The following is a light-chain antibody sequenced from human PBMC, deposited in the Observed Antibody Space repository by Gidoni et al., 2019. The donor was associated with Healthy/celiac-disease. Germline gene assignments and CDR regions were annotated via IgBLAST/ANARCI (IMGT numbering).Light chain of an antibody. CDR2: RNN. CDR3: AAWDDSLSGHVV. J-gene: IGLJ2*01. V-gene: IGLV1-47*01. CDR1: SSNIGSNY. Sequence: QSVLTQPPSASGTPGQRVPISCSGSSSNIGSNYVYWYQQLPGTAPKLLIYRNNQRPSGVPDRFSGSKSGTSASLAISGFRSEDEADYYCAAWDDSLSGHVVFGGGTKLTVL.